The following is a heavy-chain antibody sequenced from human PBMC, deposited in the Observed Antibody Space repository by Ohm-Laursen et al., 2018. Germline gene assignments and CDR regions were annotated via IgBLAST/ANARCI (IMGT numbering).Heavy chain of an antibody. CDR1: GFTFSSYW. CDR3: AREAGFGDRGDYYYGMDV. J-gene: IGHJ6*02. D-gene: IGHD3-10*01. Sequence: SLRLSCTASGFTFSSYWMSWVRQAPGKGLEWVANIKQDGSEKYYVDSVKGRFTISRDNAKNSLYLQMNSLRAEDTAVYYCAREAGFGDRGDYYYGMDVWGQGTTVTVSS. V-gene: IGHV3-7*01. CDR2: IKQDGSEK.